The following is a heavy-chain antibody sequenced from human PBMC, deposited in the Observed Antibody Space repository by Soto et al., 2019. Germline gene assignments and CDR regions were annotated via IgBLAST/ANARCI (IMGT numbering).Heavy chain of an antibody. V-gene: IGHV1-8*01. D-gene: IGHD3-22*01. CDR2: MNPNSGNT. CDR1: GYTFTSYD. Sequence: QVQLVQSGAEVKKPGASVKVSCKASGYTFTSYDINWVRQATGQGLEWMGWMNPNSGNTGYAQKFQGRVTMTRNTSISTAYIELSSLRSEDTAVYYCARTNYYDTSCHPNWFDPWGQGTLVTVSS. CDR3: ARTNYYDTSCHPNWFDP. J-gene: IGHJ5*02.